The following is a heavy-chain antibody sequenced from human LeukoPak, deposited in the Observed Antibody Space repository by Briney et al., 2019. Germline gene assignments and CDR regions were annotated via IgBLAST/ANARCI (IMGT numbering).Heavy chain of an antibody. CDR1: GGSISSGSYY. V-gene: IGHV4-61*02. Sequence: YPSQTLSLTCTVSGGSISSGSYYWSWIRQPAGKGLEYIGRINTDGSTMYNSSLKSQFTMSADMSKNQISLKLSSVTGADTAVYYCARGRPNGDYFDYWGQGTLVTVSS. CDR3: ARGRPNGDYFDY. CDR2: INTDGST. D-gene: IGHD4-17*01. J-gene: IGHJ4*02.